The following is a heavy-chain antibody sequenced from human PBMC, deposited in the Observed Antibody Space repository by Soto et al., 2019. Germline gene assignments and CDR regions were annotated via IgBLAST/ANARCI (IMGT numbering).Heavy chain of an antibody. V-gene: IGHV1-69*13. J-gene: IGHJ6*02. Sequence: SVKVSCKASGGTFSSYAISWVRQAPGQGLEWMGGIIPIFGTANYAQKFQGRVTITADESTSTAYMELSSLRSEDTAVYYCALRGYSSASGYSYYGMDVWGQGTTVTVSS. CDR1: GGTFSSYA. CDR3: ALRGYSSASGYSYYGMDV. D-gene: IGHD6-6*01. CDR2: IIPIFGTA.